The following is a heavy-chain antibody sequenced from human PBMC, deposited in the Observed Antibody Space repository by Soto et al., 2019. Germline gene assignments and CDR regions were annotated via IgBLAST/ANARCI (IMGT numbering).Heavy chain of an antibody. CDR2: IYYFGST. J-gene: IGHJ4*02. Sequence: SETLSLTCSVSGGSMSEYFWSWIRQSPGKGLEWIWYIYYFGSTHYNPSLKSRVTISVDTSKRQFSMRLTSVTAAETAVYYCARDGYDGSGSPYPAYWGPGTPVTVSS. CDR3: ARDGYDGSGSPYPAY. D-gene: IGHD3-10*01. V-gene: IGHV4-59*01. CDR1: GGSMSEYF.